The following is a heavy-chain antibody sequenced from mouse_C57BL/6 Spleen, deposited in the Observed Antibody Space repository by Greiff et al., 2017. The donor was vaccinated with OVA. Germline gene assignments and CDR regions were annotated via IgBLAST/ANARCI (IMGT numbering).Heavy chain of an antibody. Sequence: VQLQQSGPELVKPGASVKLSCKASGYTFTDYNMDWVKQSPGKSLEWIGDINPNNGGIIYNQKFKGKATLTVDKSSSTAYMELDSLTSKDTAVYYCAIYYCGRRAMDYWGQGTSVTVSS. J-gene: IGHJ4*01. V-gene: IGHV1-18*01. CDR1: GYTFTDYN. CDR2: INPNNGGI. D-gene: IGHD1-1*01. CDR3: AIYYCGRRAMDY.